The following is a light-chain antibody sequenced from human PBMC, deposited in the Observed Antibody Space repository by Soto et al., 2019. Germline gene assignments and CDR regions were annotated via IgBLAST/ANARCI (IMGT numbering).Light chain of an antibody. CDR3: FSYAGSSTFV. CDR2: EGT. J-gene: IGLJ2*01. CDR1: SSDVGSYDL. Sequence: QSVLTQPASVSGSPGQSITISCTGSSSDVGSYDLVSWYQQDPGKAPKLMIYEGTQRPSGVSNRFSGSKSGSTASLTISGLQAEDEADYYCFSYAGSSTFVFGGGTKLTVL. V-gene: IGLV2-23*03.